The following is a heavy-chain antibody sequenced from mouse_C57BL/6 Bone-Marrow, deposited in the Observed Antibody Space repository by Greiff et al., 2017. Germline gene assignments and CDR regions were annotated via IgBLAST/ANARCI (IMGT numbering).Heavy chain of an antibody. V-gene: IGHV14-4*01. CDR1: GFNIKDYY. CDR2: IDPENGDT. J-gene: IGHJ1*03. D-gene: IGHD1-1*01. CDR3: TTREDYYGSSYWYFDV. Sequence: VHVKQSGAELVRPGASVKLSCTASGFNIKDYYMHWVKQRPEQGLEWIGWIDPENGDTEYASKVQGKATITADTSSNTAYLQLSSLTSEDTAVYYCTTREDYYGSSYWYFDVWGTGTTVTVSS.